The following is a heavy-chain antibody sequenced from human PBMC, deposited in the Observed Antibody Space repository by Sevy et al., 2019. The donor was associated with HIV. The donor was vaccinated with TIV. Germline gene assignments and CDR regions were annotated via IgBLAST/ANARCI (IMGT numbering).Heavy chain of an antibody. CDR1: GFTFSSYW. D-gene: IGHD3-3*01. Sequence: EGSLRLSCAASGFTFSSYWMSWVRQAPGKGLEWVANIKQDGSEKYYVDSVKGRFTISRDNAKNSLYLQMNSLRAEDTAVYYCARDTKTMSIFGVVTPYYYGMDVWGQGTTVTVSS. CDR3: ARDTKTMSIFGVVTPYYYGMDV. J-gene: IGHJ6*02. CDR2: IKQDGSEK. V-gene: IGHV3-7*01.